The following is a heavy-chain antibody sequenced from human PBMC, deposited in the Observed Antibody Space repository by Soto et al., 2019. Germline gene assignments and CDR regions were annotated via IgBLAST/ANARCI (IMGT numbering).Heavy chain of an antibody. CDR1: GGRFSSNA. J-gene: IGHJ5*02. V-gene: IGHV1-69*13. CDR3: AREFTGTTSALGEFGPLLDWFDP. CDR2: IIPIFGTA. D-gene: IGHD1-7*01. Sequence: GTSVKVSCEDCGGRFSSNAISWVRQAPGQGLEWMGGIIPIFGTANYAQKFQGRVTITADESTSTAYMELSSLRSEDTAVYYCAREFTGTTSALGEFGPLLDWFDPWGQGTLVTVSS.